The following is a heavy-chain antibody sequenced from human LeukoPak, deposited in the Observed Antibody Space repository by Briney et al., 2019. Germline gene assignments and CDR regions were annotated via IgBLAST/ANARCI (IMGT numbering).Heavy chain of an antibody. D-gene: IGHD3-10*02. CDR3: AGGAMFGDIDY. V-gene: IGHV3-21*01. CDR1: GFTFSSYS. J-gene: IGHJ4*02. Sequence: GGSLRLSCAASGFTFSSYSMNWVRQAPGKGLEWVSSISSSSSYIYYAGSVKGRFTISRDNAKNSLYLQMNSLRAKDTAVYYCAGGAMFGDIDYWGQGTLVTVSS. CDR2: ISSSSSYI.